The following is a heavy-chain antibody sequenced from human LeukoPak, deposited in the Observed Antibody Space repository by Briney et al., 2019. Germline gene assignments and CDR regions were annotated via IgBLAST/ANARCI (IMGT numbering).Heavy chain of an antibody. J-gene: IGHJ4*02. Sequence: SETLSLTCTVSGGSISSYYWSWIRQPPGKGLEWIGYIYYSGSTNYNPSLKSRVTISVDTSKNQFSLKLSSVTAADTAVYYCARERYYDYVWGSYRYSPFDYWGQGTLVTVSS. CDR1: GGSISSYY. V-gene: IGHV4-59*12. CDR2: IYYSGST. CDR3: ARERYYDYVWGSYRYSPFDY. D-gene: IGHD3-16*02.